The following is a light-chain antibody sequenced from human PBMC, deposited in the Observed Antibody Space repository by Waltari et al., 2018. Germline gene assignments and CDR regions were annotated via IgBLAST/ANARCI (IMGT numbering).Light chain of an antibody. V-gene: IGLV2-14*01. J-gene: IGLJ1*01. CDR2: EVS. Sequence: QSALTQPASVSGSPGQSITISCTGTSSDVGGYNYVSWYQHHPGKAPQLMLYEVSNRPSGGSDRFSGSKSGNTASLTISGLQAEDEADYYCSSYTSSNTLGFGTGTKVTVL. CDR3: SSYTSSNTLG. CDR1: SSDVGGYNY.